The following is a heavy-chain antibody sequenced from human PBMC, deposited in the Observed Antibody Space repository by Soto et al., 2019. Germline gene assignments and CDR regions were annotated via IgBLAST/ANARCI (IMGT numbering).Heavy chain of an antibody. V-gene: IGHV3-49*04. Sequence: GGSLRLSCTASGFTFGYYAMSWVRQSPGKGLEWVGFIRSKAYGGTTEYAASVKGRFTISRDDSKSIAYLQMNSLKTEDTAVYYCTRDRDSGYDFDSDYWGQGTLVTVSS. CDR2: IRSKAYGGTT. J-gene: IGHJ4*02. CDR1: GFTFGYYA. D-gene: IGHD5-12*01. CDR3: TRDRDSGYDFDSDY.